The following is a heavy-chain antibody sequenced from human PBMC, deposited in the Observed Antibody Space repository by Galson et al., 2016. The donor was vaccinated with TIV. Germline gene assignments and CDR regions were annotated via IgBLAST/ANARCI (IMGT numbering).Heavy chain of an antibody. Sequence: SVKVSCKASGGTFSSYVIKWVRQAPGQGLEWMGEIIPMFGTANYAQKFQGRVTITADESTSTAYMERSSLRSEDTAVYYCAKDRNTALDTYHAYYGMDAWGQGTAVIVSS. CDR3: AKDRNTALDTYHAYYGMDA. CDR1: GGTFSSYV. V-gene: IGHV1-69*13. D-gene: IGHD5-18*01. CDR2: IIPMFGTA. J-gene: IGHJ6*02.